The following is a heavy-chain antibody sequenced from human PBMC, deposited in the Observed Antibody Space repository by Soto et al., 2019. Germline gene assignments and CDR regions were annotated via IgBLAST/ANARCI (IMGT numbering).Heavy chain of an antibody. CDR3: ARGAYCNSTSCYRCGMDV. Sequence: QVQLVESGGGVVQPGRSLRLSCAASGFTFSTYAMHWVRQAPGKGLEWVAGISYDGANKYYADSVKGRFTISRDSSKNTLYLQMNSLRAEDAALYFCARGAYCNSTSCYRCGMDVWGQGTTVTVSS. D-gene: IGHD2-2*01. CDR2: ISYDGANK. J-gene: IGHJ6*02. V-gene: IGHV3-30-3*01. CDR1: GFTFSTYA.